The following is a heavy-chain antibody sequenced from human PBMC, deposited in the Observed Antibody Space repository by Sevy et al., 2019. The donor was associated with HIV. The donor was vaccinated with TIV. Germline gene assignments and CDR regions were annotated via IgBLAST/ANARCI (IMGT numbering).Heavy chain of an antibody. CDR2: ISGSGGST. D-gene: IGHD6-13*01. Sequence: GGSLRLSCAASGFTFSTYTMNWVRQAPGKGLEWVSAISGSGGSTYYADSVKGRFTISRDKSKNTLYLQMNNLRAEDRAVYYGAKGDSTFYGMDVWGQGTTVTVSS. CDR1: GFTFSTYT. V-gene: IGHV3-23*01. CDR3: AKGDSTFYGMDV. J-gene: IGHJ6*02.